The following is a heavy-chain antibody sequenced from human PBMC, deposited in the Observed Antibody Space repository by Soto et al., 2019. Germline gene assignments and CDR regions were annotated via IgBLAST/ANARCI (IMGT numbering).Heavy chain of an antibody. Sequence: GGSLRLSCADSGFTFSSYEMNWVRQAPGKGLEWVSYISSSGSTIYYADSVKGRFTISRDNAKNSLYLQMNSLRVEDTAVYYCARSFPLAAAGSLWGQGTLVTVSS. CDR2: ISSSGSTI. J-gene: IGHJ4*02. CDR1: GFTFSSYE. V-gene: IGHV3-48*03. CDR3: ARSFPLAAAGSL. D-gene: IGHD6-13*01.